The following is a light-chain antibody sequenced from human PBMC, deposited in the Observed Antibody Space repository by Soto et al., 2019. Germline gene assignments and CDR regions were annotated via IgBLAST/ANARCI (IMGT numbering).Light chain of an antibody. V-gene: IGLV2-23*02. CDR2: ELS. J-gene: IGLJ1*01. CDR3: CSYAGSSPYV. Sequence: QSALTQPASVCRSRGQSFTIYCTGTSSDVESYHLVSWYQQHPVKAPNLMIYELSKRPSGVSNRFSCSKPGNTASLTIPGLQAEDEADYYSCSYAGSSPYVLGTGTKVTV. CDR1: SSDVESYHL.